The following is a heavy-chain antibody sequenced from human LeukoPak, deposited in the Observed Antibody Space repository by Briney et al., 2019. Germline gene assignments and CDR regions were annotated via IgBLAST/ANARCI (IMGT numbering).Heavy chain of an antibody. CDR3: ARLGYSYGYGFDY. CDR1: VGSLSGYY. CDR2: IKHSGRT. V-gene: IGHV4-34*01. J-gene: IGHJ4*02. D-gene: IGHD5-18*01. Sequence: PSETQSLTCAVYVGSLSGYYWSWIRHPPGKGLEWSGEIKHSGRTNFNPSLKSRVTLSLDTPKKPISLKLRPLTAADTAVYYWARLGYSYGYGFDYWGQGTLVTVSS.